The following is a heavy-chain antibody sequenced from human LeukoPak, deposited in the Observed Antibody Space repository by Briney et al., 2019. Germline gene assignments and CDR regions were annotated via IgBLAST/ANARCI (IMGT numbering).Heavy chain of an antibody. D-gene: IGHD3-3*01. J-gene: IGHJ6*02. Sequence: GRSLRLSCAASGFTFSSYAMHWVRQAPGKGLEWVAVISYDGSNKYYADSVKGRFTISRDNSKSTLYLQMNSLRAEDTAVYYCARVSLRFLEWFSMDVWGQGTTVTVSS. CDR2: ISYDGSNK. V-gene: IGHV3-30-3*01. CDR1: GFTFSSYA. CDR3: ARVSLRFLEWFSMDV.